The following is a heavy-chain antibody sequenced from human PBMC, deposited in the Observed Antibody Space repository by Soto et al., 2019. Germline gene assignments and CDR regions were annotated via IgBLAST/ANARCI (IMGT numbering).Heavy chain of an antibody. D-gene: IGHD6-6*01. Sequence: QVQLQESGPGLVKPSQTLSLTCTVSGGSISSGGYYWSWIRQHPGKGLEWIGYIYYRGSTYYNPSLTSRVTISVDTSKNQCSLKLSSVTAADTAVYYCSRDRVLGISSSVFDYWGQGTLVTVSS. CDR1: GGSISSGGYY. V-gene: IGHV4-31*03. CDR2: IYYRGST. CDR3: SRDRVLGISSSVFDY. J-gene: IGHJ4*02.